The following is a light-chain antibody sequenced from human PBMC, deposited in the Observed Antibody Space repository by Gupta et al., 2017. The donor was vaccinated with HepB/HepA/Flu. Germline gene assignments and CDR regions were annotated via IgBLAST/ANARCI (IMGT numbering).Light chain of an antibody. Sequence: DIQLTQSPSFLSASVGDRVTISCRASQGINNYLAWYQQKPGKAPKLLIYAAFTLQSGVPSRFSGSASGTEFTLTISSLQPEDFATYYCQQAEAYPVTFGQGTLMDIK. CDR2: AAF. CDR3: QQAEAYPVT. CDR1: QGINNY. J-gene: IGKJ5*01. V-gene: IGKV1-9*01.